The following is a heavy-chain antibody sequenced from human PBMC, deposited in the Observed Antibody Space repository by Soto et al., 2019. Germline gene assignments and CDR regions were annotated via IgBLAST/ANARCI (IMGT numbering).Heavy chain of an antibody. Sequence: GESLKISCAASGFTFSSYAMSWVRQAPGKGLEWVSAISGSGGSTYYADSVKGRFTISRDNSKNTLYLQMNSLRAEDTAVYYCAKDMILEWLFLFDYWGQGTLVTVSS. CDR2: ISGSGGST. V-gene: IGHV3-23*01. CDR3: AKDMILEWLFLFDY. D-gene: IGHD3-3*01. CDR1: GFTFSSYA. J-gene: IGHJ4*02.